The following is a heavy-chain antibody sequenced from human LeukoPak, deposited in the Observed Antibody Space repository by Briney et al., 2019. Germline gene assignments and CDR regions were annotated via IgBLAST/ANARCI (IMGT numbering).Heavy chain of an antibody. Sequence: PGGSLRLSCAASGFTFSSYSMNWVRQAAGKGLEWVSSISSSSSYIYFADSVKGRFTISRDNAKNSLYLQMNSLRAEDTAVYYCARDSSAYYYDSSGSDFDYWGQGTLVTVSS. CDR3: ARDSSAYYYDSSGSDFDY. D-gene: IGHD3-22*01. J-gene: IGHJ4*02. CDR1: GFTFSSYS. V-gene: IGHV3-21*01. CDR2: ISSSSSYI.